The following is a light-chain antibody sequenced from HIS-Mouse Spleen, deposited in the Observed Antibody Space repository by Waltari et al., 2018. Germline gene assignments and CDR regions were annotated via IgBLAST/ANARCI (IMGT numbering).Light chain of an antibody. Sequence: SSELTQDPAVSVALGQTVRITCQGDSIRSYYASRYQQKPGQAPVLLIYGKNNRPSGIPDRFSGSSSGNTASLTITGAQAEDEADYYCNARDSSGNHVVFGGGTKLTVL. CDR1: SIRSYY. CDR2: GKN. V-gene: IGLV3-19*01. CDR3: NARDSSGNHVV. J-gene: IGLJ2*01.